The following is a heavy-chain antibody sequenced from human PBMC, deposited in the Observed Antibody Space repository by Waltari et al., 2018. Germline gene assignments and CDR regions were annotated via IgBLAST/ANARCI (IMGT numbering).Heavy chain of an antibody. Sequence: QLQLQESGPGLVKPSETLSLTCTVSGGSISSSSYYWGWIRRPPGKGLEWIGSIYYSGSTYYNPSLKSRVTISVDTSKNQFSLKLSSVTAADTAVYYCARRSRYSSSWYQDAFDIWGQGTMVTVSS. CDR1: GGSISSSSYY. CDR3: ARRSRYSSSWYQDAFDI. D-gene: IGHD6-13*01. CDR2: IYYSGST. J-gene: IGHJ3*02. V-gene: IGHV4-39*01.